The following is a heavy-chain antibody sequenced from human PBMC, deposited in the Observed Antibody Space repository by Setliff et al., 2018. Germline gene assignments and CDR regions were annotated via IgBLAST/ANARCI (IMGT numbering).Heavy chain of an antibody. CDR1: GFTFSSYA. V-gene: IGHV3-64*02. J-gene: IGHJ4*02. Sequence: GGSLRLSCAASGFTFSSYAMYWVRQAPGMGLEFVSALSSDGSRAYYADSVKDRFFISRDNSKNTLFLQMGSLRADDTAVYYCARGSGDHCSGASCYFLHWGQGSLVTVSS. CDR3: ARGSGDHCSGASCYFLH. D-gene: IGHD2-15*01. CDR2: LSSDGSRA.